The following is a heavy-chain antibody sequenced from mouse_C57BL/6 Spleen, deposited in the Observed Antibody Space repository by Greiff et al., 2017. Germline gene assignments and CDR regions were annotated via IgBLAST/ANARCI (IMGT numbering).Heavy chain of an antibody. V-gene: IGHV1-69*01. Sequence: QVQLQQPGAELVMPGASVKLSCKASGYTFTSYWMHWVKQRPGQGLEWIGEIDPSDSYTNYNQKFKGKSTLTVDKSSSTAYMQLSSLTSEDSAVYYCARGDIHYYGPRYFDVWGTGTTVTVSS. CDR1: GYTFTSYW. CDR2: IDPSDSYT. J-gene: IGHJ1*03. D-gene: IGHD1-2*01. CDR3: ARGDIHYYGPRYFDV.